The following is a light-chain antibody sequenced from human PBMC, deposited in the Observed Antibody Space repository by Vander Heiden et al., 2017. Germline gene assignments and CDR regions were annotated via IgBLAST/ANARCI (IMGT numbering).Light chain of an antibody. CDR2: WAS. Sequence: DIVMIQSPDSLAVSLGERATINCKSSQGVLDSSNNKNYLAWYQQKPGQPPKLLIYWASTRESGVPDRFSGSGSGTDFTLTISSLQAEDVAVYYCQQYYSTPWTFGQGTKVEIK. CDR1: QGVLDSSNNKNY. V-gene: IGKV4-1*01. CDR3: QQYYSTPWT. J-gene: IGKJ1*01.